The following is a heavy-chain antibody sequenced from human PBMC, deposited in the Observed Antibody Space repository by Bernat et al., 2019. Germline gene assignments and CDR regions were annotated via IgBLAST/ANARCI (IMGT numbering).Heavy chain of an antibody. V-gene: IGHV4-39*01. D-gene: IGHD2-2*01. CDR1: GGSISSSSYY. CDR2: IYYSGST. Sequence: QLQLQESGPGLVKPSETLSLTCTVSGGSISSSSYYWGWIRQPPGKGLEWIGSIYYSGSTYYNPSLKSRVTISGDTSKNQFSLKLSSVTAADTAVYYCARLHCSSTSCYVTGYYYYYYMDVWGKGTTVTVSS. J-gene: IGHJ6*03. CDR3: ARLHCSSTSCYVTGYYYYYYMDV.